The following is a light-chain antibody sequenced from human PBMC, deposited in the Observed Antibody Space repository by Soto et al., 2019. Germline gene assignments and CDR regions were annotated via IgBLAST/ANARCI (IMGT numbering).Light chain of an antibody. V-gene: IGKV1-39*01. CDR2: AAS. CDR3: QQSYSTPT. Sequence: DIQMTQSPSSLSASVGDRVTITCQASQDISNYLNWYQQKPGKAPKLLIYAASSLQSGVPSRFSGSGSGTDFTLTISSLQPEDFATYYCQQSYSTPTFGQGTK. J-gene: IGKJ1*01. CDR1: QDISNY.